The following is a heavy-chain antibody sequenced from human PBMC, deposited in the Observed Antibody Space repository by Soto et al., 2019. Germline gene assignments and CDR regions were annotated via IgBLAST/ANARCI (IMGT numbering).Heavy chain of an antibody. V-gene: IGHV4-61*01. D-gene: IGHD2-15*01. J-gene: IGHJ4*02. CDR1: GGSVSSGSYY. CDR3: ARGPNRGYCRGGACYRFDY. Sequence: QLQLQESGPGLVKSSETLSLICSVSGGSVSSGSYYWTWIRQPPGKGLEWIGYFSHSGNTNYNPSLKTRFVVSVDTSKNQCSLKVTPVTAADTAFYYCARGPNRGYCRGGACYRFDYLCQGTLVTVSS. CDR2: FSHSGNT.